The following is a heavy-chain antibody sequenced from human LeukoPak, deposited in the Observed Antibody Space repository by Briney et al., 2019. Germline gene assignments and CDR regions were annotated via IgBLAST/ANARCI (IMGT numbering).Heavy chain of an antibody. CDR2: TFSSGDT. V-gene: IGHV4-59*02. CDR3: ARAREEGCSGGGCIPGSFYHYAMDV. CDR1: VGSVINYY. D-gene: IGHD2-15*01. Sequence: SETLSLTCTVSVGSVINYYWSWIRQPPGKGLEWIAYTFSSGDTFSSPDTTYNPSLKSRGAISVDTSKTQFSLKLSSVTAADTAMYYCARAREEGCSGGGCIPGSFYHYAMDVWGQGTTVTVSS. J-gene: IGHJ6*02.